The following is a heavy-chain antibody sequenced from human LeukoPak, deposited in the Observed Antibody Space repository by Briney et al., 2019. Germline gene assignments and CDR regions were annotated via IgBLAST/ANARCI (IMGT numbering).Heavy chain of an antibody. CDR2: IYSGGST. D-gene: IGHD3-10*01. J-gene: IGHJ6*02. V-gene: IGHV3-53*01. CDR1: GFTVSSNY. Sequence: PGGSLRLSCAASGFTVSSNYMSWVRQAPGKGLEWVSVIYSGGSTYYADSVKGRFTISRDNSKNTLYLQMNSLRAEDTAVYYCASLAGSGIFYYYYGMDVWGQGTTVTVSS. CDR3: ASLAGSGIFYYYYGMDV.